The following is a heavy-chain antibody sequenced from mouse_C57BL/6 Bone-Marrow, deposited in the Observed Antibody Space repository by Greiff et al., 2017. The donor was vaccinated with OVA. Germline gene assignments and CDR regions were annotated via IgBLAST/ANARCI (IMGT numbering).Heavy chain of an antibody. J-gene: IGHJ4*01. CDR1: GYTFTSYW. Sequence: QVHVKQPGAELVKPGASVKLSCKASGYTFTSYWMHWVKQRPGQGLEWIGMIHPNSGSTNYNEKFKSKATLTVDKSSSTAYMQLSSLTSEDSAVYYCARNETYSNSMDYWGQGTSVTVSS. CDR2: IHPNSGST. D-gene: IGHD2-5*01. V-gene: IGHV1-64*01. CDR3: ARNETYSNSMDY.